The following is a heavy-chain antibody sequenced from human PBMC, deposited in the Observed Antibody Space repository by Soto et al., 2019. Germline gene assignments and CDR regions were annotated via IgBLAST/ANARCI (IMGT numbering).Heavy chain of an antibody. CDR2: ISTKNGNT. J-gene: IGHJ4*02. CDR3: AREYCSSSSCYGADY. D-gene: IGHD2-2*01. Sequence: QVQLVQSGAEVKKPGASVKVSCKASGYTFTSYGISWVRQAPGQGLEWMGWISTKNGNTNYAQKVQDRVTMTKDTSTSTAYMELRSLRSDDTAVYYCAREYCSSSSCYGADYWGQGTLVTVSS. CDR1: GYTFTSYG. V-gene: IGHV1-18*01.